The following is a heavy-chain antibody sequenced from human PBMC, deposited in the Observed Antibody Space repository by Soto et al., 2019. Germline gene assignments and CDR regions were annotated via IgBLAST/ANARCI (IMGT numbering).Heavy chain of an antibody. V-gene: IGHV3-7*03. D-gene: IGHD3-3*01. CDR3: ARDNNDLWSGHYGMDV. CDR2: IKYDGGEK. CDR1: GFTLSNFW. J-gene: IGHJ6*02. Sequence: EVQLVESGGGLVQPGGSLRLSCAASGFTLSNFWMSWVRQAPGKGLEWVANIKYDGGEKNYVDSVKGRFTISRDNGKNSLYQQMNSLRAEDTAVYFCARDNNDLWSGHYGMDVWGQGTTVTVSS.